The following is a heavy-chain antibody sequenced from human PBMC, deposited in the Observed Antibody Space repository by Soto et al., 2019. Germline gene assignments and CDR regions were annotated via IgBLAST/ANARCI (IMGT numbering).Heavy chain of an antibody. V-gene: IGHV4-39*01. CDR2: IYYSGST. Sequence: SETLSLTCTVSGGSISSSSYYWGWIRQPPGKGLEWIGSIYYSGSTYYNPSLKSRVTISVDTSKNQFSLKLSSVTAADTAVYYCARLPGEILTGPGPFDYWGRGTRVTVSA. CDR3: ARLPGEILTGPGPFDY. J-gene: IGHJ4*02. CDR1: GGSISSSSYY. D-gene: IGHD3-9*01.